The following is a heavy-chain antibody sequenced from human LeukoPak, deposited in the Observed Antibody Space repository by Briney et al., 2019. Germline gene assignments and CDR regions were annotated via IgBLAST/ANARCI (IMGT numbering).Heavy chain of an antibody. J-gene: IGHJ4*02. CDR1: GFTFSIYA. Sequence: GGSLRLSCAASGFTFSIYAMSWVRQAPGKGLEWVSTISGGVGSTYYADSVKGRFTISRDNSKNTLYLQMNSLRAEDTAVYYCTRDQTPYYWGQGTLVTVSS. V-gene: IGHV3-23*01. CDR2: ISGGVGST. CDR3: TRDQTPYY.